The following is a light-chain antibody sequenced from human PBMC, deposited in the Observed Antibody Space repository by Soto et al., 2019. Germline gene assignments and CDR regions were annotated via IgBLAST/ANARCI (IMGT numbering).Light chain of an antibody. V-gene: IGKV1-5*03. CDR1: QSITNC. J-gene: IGKJ2*01. CDR2: DAS. Sequence: DIQMTQSPSTLSASVGDRVTITCRASQSITNCLAWYQQKPGKAPKLLIFDASSLRSGVPSRFSGSGSGTEFTITISSLQPEDFATYYCQQHNPYSPYTFGQGTKLEIK. CDR3: QQHNPYSPYT.